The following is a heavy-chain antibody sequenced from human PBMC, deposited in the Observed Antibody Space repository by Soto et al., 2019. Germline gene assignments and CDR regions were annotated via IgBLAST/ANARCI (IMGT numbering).Heavy chain of an antibody. D-gene: IGHD3-3*01. J-gene: IGHJ4*02. V-gene: IGHV4-59*01. CDR2: IYYSGST. CDR1: GGSISSYY. CDR3: ARALPYYDFWSGYYSLYFDY. Sequence: SETLSLTCTVSGGSISSYYWSWIRQPPGKGLEWIGYIYYSGSTNYNPSLKSRVTISVDTSKNQFSLKLSSVTAADTAVYYCARALPYYDFWSGYYSLYFDYWGQGTLVTVSS.